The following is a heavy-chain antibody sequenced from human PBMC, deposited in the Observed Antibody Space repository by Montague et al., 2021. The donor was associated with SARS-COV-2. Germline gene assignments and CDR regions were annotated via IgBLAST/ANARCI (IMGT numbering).Heavy chain of an antibody. D-gene: IGHD3-10*01. J-gene: IGHJ5*02. CDR2: IAYSGST. CDR1: AGSISTNAYD. V-gene: IGHV4-39*02. Sequence: SETLSLTCTVSAGSISTNAYDWAWIRQPPGKGLEWIGSIAYSGSTYFNPSLESRLTMYVDTSKNHFYLKLSSVTAADTAVYYCARLWDFYGSGSYKNSWFDPWGQGTRVTVSS. CDR3: ARLWDFYGSGSYKNSWFDP.